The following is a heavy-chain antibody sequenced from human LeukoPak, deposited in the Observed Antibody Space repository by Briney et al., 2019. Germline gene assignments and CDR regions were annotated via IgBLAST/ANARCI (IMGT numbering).Heavy chain of an antibody. CDR2: IYPNDSDT. Sequence: GESLKISCQGSGYSFTSYWIGWVRQMPGKGLEWMGIIYPNDSDTRYSPSFQGQVTISVDKSISTAYLQWSSLKASDTAMYYCAKQPTSMVRGIIITDYYFDYWGQGTLVTVSS. CDR3: AKQPTSMVRGIIITDYYFDY. D-gene: IGHD3-10*01. J-gene: IGHJ4*02. V-gene: IGHV5-51*01. CDR1: GYSFTSYW.